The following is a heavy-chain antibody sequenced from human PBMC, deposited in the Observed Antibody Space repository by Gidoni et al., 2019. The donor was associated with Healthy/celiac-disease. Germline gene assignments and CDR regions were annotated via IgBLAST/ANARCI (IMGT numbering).Heavy chain of an antibody. J-gene: IGHJ6*02. V-gene: IGHV3-48*02. CDR2: LSSSSSTI. CDR1: GCTFSSYS. CDR3: ARDSGLGYCSSTSCYRSYYGMDV. Sequence: EVQLVESGGGLEQPGGSRRLACAASGCTFSSYSMNWVRQAPGKGLEWVSYLSSSSSTIYYADSVKGRFTISRDNAKNSLYLQMNSLRDEDTAVYYCARDSGLGYCSSTSCYRSYYGMDVWGQGTTVTVSS. D-gene: IGHD2-2*01.